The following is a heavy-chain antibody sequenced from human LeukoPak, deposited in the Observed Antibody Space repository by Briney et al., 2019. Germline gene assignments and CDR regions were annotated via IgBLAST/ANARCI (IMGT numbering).Heavy chain of an antibody. CDR1: GFTFSSYE. V-gene: IGHV3-48*03. J-gene: IGHJ3*02. Sequence: GGSLRLSCAASGFTFSSYEMNWVRQAPGKGLEWVSYISSSGSTIYYADSVKGRFTISRDNAKNSLYLQMNSLRAEDTAVYYCAREGPYTDAFDIWGQGTMVTVSS. CDR2: ISSSGSTI. D-gene: IGHD3-16*01. CDR3: AREGPYTDAFDI.